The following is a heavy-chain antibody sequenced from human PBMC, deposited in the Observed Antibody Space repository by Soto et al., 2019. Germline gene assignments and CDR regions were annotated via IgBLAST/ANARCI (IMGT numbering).Heavy chain of an antibody. D-gene: IGHD5-18*01. J-gene: IGHJ4*02. Sequence: GGSLRLSCAVSGFTFRSSPMSWVRRAPGKGLEWVSGINGGDDSEHYAESVRGRFTIIRDNSLNLSSVTAADAALYYCARHTYSTSTDFYCDYWGRGTLVTVSS. CDR3: ARHTYSTSTDFYCDY. V-gene: IGHV3-23*01. CDR1: GFTFRSSP. CDR2: INGGDDSE.